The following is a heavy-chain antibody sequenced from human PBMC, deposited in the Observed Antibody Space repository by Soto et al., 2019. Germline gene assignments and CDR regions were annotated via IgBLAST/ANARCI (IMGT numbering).Heavy chain of an antibody. CDR3: AKDLDYYYYYGMDV. CDR1: GFTFSSYE. CDR2: ISSSGSTI. Sequence: GGSLRLSCAASGFTFSSYEMNWVRQAPGKGLEWVSYISSSGSTIYYADSVKGRFTISRDNSKNTLYLQINSLRAEDTAVYYCAKDLDYYYYYGMDVWGQGTTVTVSS. V-gene: IGHV3-48*03. J-gene: IGHJ6*02.